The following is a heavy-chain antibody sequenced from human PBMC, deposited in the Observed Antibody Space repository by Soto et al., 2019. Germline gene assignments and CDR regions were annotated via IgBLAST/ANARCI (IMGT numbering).Heavy chain of an antibody. Sequence: SETLSLTCAVYGGSFSGYYWSWIRQPPGKGLEWIGEIKHSGSTNYNPSLKSRVTISVDTSKNQFSLKLSSVTAADTAVYYCARARTSDAFDIWGQGTMVTVSS. CDR3: ARARTSDAFDI. CDR1: GGSFSGYY. V-gene: IGHV4-34*01. J-gene: IGHJ3*02. CDR2: IKHSGST. D-gene: IGHD1-7*01.